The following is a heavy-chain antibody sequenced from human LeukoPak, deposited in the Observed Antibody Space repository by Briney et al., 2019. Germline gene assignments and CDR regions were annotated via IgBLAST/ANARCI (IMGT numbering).Heavy chain of an antibody. CDR2: INPSGGST. J-gene: IGHJ5*02. CDR1: GYTFTSYY. V-gene: IGHV1-46*01. D-gene: IGHD6-13*01. Sequence: ASVKVSCKASGYTFTSYYMHWVRQAPGQGLEWMGIINPSGGSTSYAQKFQGRVTMTRDMSTSTVYMELSSLRSEDTAVYYCARGSSSFGLSSHDWFDPWGQGTLVTVSS. CDR3: ARGSSSFGLSSHDWFDP.